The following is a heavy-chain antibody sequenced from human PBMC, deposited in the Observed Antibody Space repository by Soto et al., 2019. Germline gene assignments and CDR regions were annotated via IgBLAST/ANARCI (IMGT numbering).Heavy chain of an antibody. J-gene: IGHJ4*02. CDR3: ARDRAGYSSGWYDY. Sequence: GGSLRLSCAASGFTFSSYGMHWVRQAPGKGLEWVAVISYDGSNKYYADSVKGSFTIPRDNSKSTAYLQLNSLRAEDTAVYYCARDRAGYSSGWYDYWGQGTLVTVSS. V-gene: IGHV3-30*03. D-gene: IGHD6-19*01. CDR2: ISYDGSNK. CDR1: GFTFSSYG.